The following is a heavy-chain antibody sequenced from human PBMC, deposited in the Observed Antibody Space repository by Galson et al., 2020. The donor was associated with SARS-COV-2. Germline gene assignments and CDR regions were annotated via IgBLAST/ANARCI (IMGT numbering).Heavy chain of an antibody. Sequence: GGSLRLSCAASGFTFSSYAMHWVRQAPGKGLEWVAVISYDGSNKYYADSVKGRFTISRDNSKNTLYLQMNSLRAEDTAVYYCARDGGYSGSYENFDYWGQGTLVTVSS. CDR1: GFTFSSYA. J-gene: IGHJ4*02. V-gene: IGHV3-30*04. CDR2: ISYDGSNK. D-gene: IGHD1-26*01. CDR3: ARDGGYSGSYENFDY.